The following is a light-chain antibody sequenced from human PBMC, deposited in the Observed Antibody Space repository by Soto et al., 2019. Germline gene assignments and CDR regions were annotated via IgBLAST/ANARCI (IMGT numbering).Light chain of an antibody. CDR2: GVS. V-gene: IGLV2-14*02. CDR1: SSDVGSYNL. CDR3: SSYTIYTTYV. Sequence: QSALTQPASVSGSPGQSITISCTGTSSDVGSYNLVSWYQQHPGKAPKLMIYGVSNRPSGVSDRFSGPKSANTASLTISGLQPEDEADYYCSSYTIYTTYVFGTGTKVTVL. J-gene: IGLJ1*01.